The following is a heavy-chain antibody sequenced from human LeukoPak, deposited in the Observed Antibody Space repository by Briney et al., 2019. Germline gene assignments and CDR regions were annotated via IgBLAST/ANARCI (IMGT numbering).Heavy chain of an antibody. D-gene: IGHD6-19*01. CDR2: ISGSGGST. CDR3: AKVPRQQWLVITEYFQH. V-gene: IGHV3-23*01. Sequence: PGGSLRLSCAASGFTLSSYAMSWVRQAPGKGLEWVSAISGSGGSTEYEDSVKGRFTISRDNSKNTLYLQMDSLRAEDTAIYYCAKVPRQQWLVITEYFQHWGQGTLVTVSS. J-gene: IGHJ1*01. CDR1: GFTLSSYA.